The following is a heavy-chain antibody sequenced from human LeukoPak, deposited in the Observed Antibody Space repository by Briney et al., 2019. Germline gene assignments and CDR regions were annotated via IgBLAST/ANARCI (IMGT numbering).Heavy chain of an antibody. V-gene: IGHV3-48*04. D-gene: IGHD3-22*01. J-gene: IGHJ4*02. CDR2: ISSSSSTI. Sequence: PGGSLRLSCAASGFTFSSYSMNWVRQAPGKGLEWVSYISSSSSTIYYADSVKGRFTISRDNAKNSLYLQMNSLRAEDTAVYYCARGPSGYYSPFDYWGQGTLVTVSS. CDR3: ARGPSGYYSPFDY. CDR1: GFTFSSYS.